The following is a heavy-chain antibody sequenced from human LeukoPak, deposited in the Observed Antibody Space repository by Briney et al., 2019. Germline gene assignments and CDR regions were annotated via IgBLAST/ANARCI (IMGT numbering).Heavy chain of an antibody. CDR1: GYTFTSYY. J-gene: IGHJ3*02. D-gene: IGHD2-21*02. V-gene: IGHV1-46*01. CDR3: AREPYCGGDCYSGAFDI. Sequence: GASVEVSCKASGYTFTSYYMHWVRQAPGQGLEWMGIINPSGGSTSYAQKFQGRVTMTRDTSTSTVYMELSSLRSEDTAVYYCAREPYCGGDCYSGAFDIWGQGTMVTVSS. CDR2: INPSGGST.